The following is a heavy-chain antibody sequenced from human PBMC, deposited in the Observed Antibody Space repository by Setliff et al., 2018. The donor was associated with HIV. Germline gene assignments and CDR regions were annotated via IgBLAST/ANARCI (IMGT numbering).Heavy chain of an antibody. CDR3: ARGGDGYNPGGGTFDH. V-gene: IGHV4-61*02. CDR1: GVSINSGNYY. CDR2: IYSSGNT. J-gene: IGHJ4*02. D-gene: IGHD1-1*01. Sequence: SETLSLTCTVSGVSINSGNYYWGWIRQPAGKRLEWIGRIYSSGNTNYNPSLKSRVTISADTSKNQFSLRLKSVTAAETAVYYCARGGDGYNPGGGTFDHWGQGTLVTGSS.